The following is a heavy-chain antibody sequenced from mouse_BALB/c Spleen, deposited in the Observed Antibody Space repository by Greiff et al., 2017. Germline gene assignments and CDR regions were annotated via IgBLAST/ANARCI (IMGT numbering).Heavy chain of an antibody. CDR2: INPGSGGT. J-gene: IGHJ3*01. CDR3: ARGYDYDMAY. CDR1: GYAFTNYL. V-gene: IGHV1-54*01. D-gene: IGHD2-4*01. Sequence: QVQLKQSGAELVRPGTSVKVSCKASGYAFTNYLIEWVKQRPGQGLEWIGVINPGSGGTNYNEKFKGKATLTADKSSSTAYMQLSSLTSDDSAVYFCARGYDYDMAYWGQWTLVTVSA.